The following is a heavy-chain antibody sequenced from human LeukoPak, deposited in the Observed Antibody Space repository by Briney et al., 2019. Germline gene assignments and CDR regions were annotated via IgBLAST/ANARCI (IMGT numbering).Heavy chain of an antibody. J-gene: IGHJ5*02. V-gene: IGHV1-2*02. CDR3: ARDCGGDYYNWFDP. Sequence: GASVKVSCKASGYTFTGYYMHWVRQAPGQGLEWMGWINPNSGGTNYAQKFQGRVTMTRDTSISTAYMELSRLRSDDTAVYYCARDCGGDYYNWFDPWGQGTLVTVSS. CDR1: GYTFTGYY. CDR2: INPNSGGT. D-gene: IGHD2-21*02.